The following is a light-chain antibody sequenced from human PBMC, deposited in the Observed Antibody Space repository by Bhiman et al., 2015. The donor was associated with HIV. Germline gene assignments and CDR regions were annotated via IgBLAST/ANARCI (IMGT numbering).Light chain of an antibody. CDR1: NNDVGNYNL. J-gene: IGLJ3*02. CDR2: EVD. V-gene: IGLV2-23*02. Sequence: QSALTQPASLSGSPGQSITISCTGTNNDVGNYNLVSWYQHSPGRAPRLLMFEVDKRPSGVSNRFSGSKSGNTASLTISGLQAADEAVYYCCSFVISQTWLFGGGTALTVL. CDR3: CSFVISQTWL.